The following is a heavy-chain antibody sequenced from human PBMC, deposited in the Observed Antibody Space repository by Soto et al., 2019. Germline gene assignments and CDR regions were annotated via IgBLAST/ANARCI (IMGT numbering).Heavy chain of an antibody. CDR2: IWYDGSNK. CDR1: GFTFSSYG. Sequence: QVQLVESGGGVVQPGRSLRLSCAASGFTFSSYGMHWVRQAPGKGLEWVAVIWYDGSNKYYADSVKGRFTISRDNSKNTLYLQMNSRRAEDTAVYYCARGQGSSWPEYYDYDYGMDVWGQGTTVTVSS. J-gene: IGHJ6*02. CDR3: ARGQGSSWPEYYDYDYGMDV. V-gene: IGHV3-33*01. D-gene: IGHD6-13*01.